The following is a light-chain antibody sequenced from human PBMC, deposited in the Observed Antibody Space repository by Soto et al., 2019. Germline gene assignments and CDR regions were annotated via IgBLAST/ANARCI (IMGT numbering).Light chain of an antibody. CDR3: QQSYSMPRT. CDR1: QSISFY. J-gene: IGKJ1*01. V-gene: IGKV1-39*01. CDR2: TAS. Sequence: DIQMTQSPSSLSASVGDRVTITCRASQSISFYLNWYQQEPGKAPKLLIYTASNVQSGVPSRISGSGSGTEFTLTITSLQPEDFATYYCQQSYSMPRTFGQGTKVDIK.